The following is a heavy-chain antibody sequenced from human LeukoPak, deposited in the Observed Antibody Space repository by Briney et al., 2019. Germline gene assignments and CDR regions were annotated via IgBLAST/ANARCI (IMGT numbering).Heavy chain of an antibody. CDR2: IYYSGSA. D-gene: IGHD5-12*01. Sequence: PSETLSLTCTVSGGSISSDYRSWIRQPPGKGLEWIGYIYYSGSANYNPSLKSRVTISVDTSKKHFSLKLSSVTAADTAVYYCARSLSSGYESHAFDIWGQGTMVTVSS. J-gene: IGHJ3*02. CDR1: GGSISSDY. CDR3: ARSLSSGYESHAFDI. V-gene: IGHV4-59*01.